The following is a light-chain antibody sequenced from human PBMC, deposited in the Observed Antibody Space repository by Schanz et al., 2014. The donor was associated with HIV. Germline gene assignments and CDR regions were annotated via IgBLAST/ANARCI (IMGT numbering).Light chain of an antibody. V-gene: IGKV3-20*01. CDR3: QQYGSSPPLT. CDR2: GAS. J-gene: IGKJ4*01. Sequence: EMVMTQSPATLSASPGERATLSCRASQSIGSNLAWYQQKPGQAPRLLIYGASSRATGIPDRFSGSGSGTDFTLTISRLEPEDFAVYYCQQYGSSPPLTFGGGTKVEIK. CDR1: QSIGSN.